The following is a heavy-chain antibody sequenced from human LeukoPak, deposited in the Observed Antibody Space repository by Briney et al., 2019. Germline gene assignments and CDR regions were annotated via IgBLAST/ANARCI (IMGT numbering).Heavy chain of an antibody. V-gene: IGHV3-74*03. D-gene: IGHD2-21*01. CDR3: ARHVAIDWYYFDY. Sequence: GGSLRLSCAASGFTFSSYWMHWVRQAPGKGLVWVSRIRTDGTITTYADSVKGRFSISRDNAKNTLYLQVNSLRVEDTAVYYCARHVAIDWYYFDYWGQGTLVTVSS. CDR2: IRTDGTIT. CDR1: GFTFSSYW. J-gene: IGHJ4*02.